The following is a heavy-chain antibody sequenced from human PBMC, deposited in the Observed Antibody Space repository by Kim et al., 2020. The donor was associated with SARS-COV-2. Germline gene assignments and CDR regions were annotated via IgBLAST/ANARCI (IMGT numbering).Heavy chain of an antibody. J-gene: IGHJ6*02. CDR3: AKRGSSSWYAPYGMDV. CDR2: ISGSGGST. V-gene: IGHV3-23*01. D-gene: IGHD6-13*01. Sequence: GGSLRLSCAASGFTFSSYAMSWVRQAPGKGLEWVSAISGSGGSTYYADSVKGRFTISRDNSKNTLYLQMNSLRAEDTAVYYCAKRGSSSWYAPYGMDVWGQGTTVTVSS. CDR1: GFTFSSYA.